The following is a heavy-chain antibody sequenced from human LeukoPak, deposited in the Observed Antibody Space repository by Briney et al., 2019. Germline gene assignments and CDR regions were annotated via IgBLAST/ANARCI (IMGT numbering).Heavy chain of an antibody. CDR3: AREGYYYDSSGPIDY. V-gene: IGHV4-31*03. CDR2: ISHSGNT. J-gene: IGHJ4*02. D-gene: IGHD3-22*01. Sequence: SQTLSLTCTVSGGSISSAPYYWSWLRQRPGKGLEWMGYISHSGNTYYNPSLKSRLNISADTSRNQFSLKLRSVTAADTALYFCAREGYYYDSSGPIDYWGQGTRVTVSS. CDR1: GGSISSAPYY.